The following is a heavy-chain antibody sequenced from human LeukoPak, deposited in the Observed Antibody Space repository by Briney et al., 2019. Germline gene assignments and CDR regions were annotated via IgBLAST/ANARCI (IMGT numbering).Heavy chain of an antibody. CDR2: INHSGST. D-gene: IGHD3-10*01. CDR1: GGSFSGYY. V-gene: IGHV4-34*01. J-gene: IGHJ4*02. CDR3: ARGFVTMVRGVIIG. Sequence: PSETLSLTCAVYGGSFSGYYWSWIRQPPGKGLEWIGEINHSGSTNYNPSLKSRVTISVDTSKNQFSLKLSSVTAVDTAVYYCARGFVTMVRGVIIGWGQGTLVTVSS.